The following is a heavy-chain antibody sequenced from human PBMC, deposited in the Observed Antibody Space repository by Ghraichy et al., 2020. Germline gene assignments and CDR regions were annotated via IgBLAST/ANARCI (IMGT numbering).Heavy chain of an antibody. Sequence: SVKVSCKASGGTFNNFAVNWVRQAPGQWLEWMGGIVPLYGTPNYAQEFQGRVTIIADDSTGTAYMELTSLRSEDTAVYYCASPSPSRSFYPSFFECWGQGTLVTVSS. V-gene: IGHV1-69*13. CDR2: IVPLYGTP. CDR3: ASPSPSRSFYPSFFEC. CDR1: GGTFNNFA. D-gene: IGHD1-26*01. J-gene: IGHJ4*02.